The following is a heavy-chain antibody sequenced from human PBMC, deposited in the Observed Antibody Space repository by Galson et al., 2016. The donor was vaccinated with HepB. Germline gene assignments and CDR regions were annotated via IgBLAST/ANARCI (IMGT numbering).Heavy chain of an antibody. CDR3: AKTRYSSSHYYYGMDV. D-gene: IGHD6-6*01. CDR2: IYYSGIT. Sequence: SETLSLTCTVSGGSISSSSYYWGWIRQPPGKGLEWIGNIYYSGITYYNPSLMSRVTISVDTSKKQFSLKLSSVTAADTAVYYCAKTRYSSSHYYYGMDVWGQGTTVTVSS. V-gene: IGHV4-39*01. J-gene: IGHJ6*02. CDR1: GGSISSSSYY.